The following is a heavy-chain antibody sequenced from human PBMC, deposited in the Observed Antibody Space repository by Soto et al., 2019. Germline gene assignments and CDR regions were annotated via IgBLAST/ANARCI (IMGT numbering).Heavy chain of an antibody. D-gene: IGHD3-22*01. V-gene: IGHV3-64D*08. J-gene: IGHJ4*02. CDR1: GFTFSMHS. CDR2: ISRDGRST. CDR3: VKEANPFINTLVVLIFDY. Sequence: GGSLRLSCSASGFTFSMHSMHWVRQTPGRALEYVSAISRDGRSTFYADSVKGRFTISRDNSKNTLYLRMNSLRSDDTAVYYCVKEANPFINTLVVLIFDYWGQGTQVTVSS.